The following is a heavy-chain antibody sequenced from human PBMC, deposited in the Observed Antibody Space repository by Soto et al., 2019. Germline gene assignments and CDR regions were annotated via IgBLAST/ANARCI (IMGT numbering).Heavy chain of an antibody. J-gene: IGHJ4*02. Sequence: EVQLVESGGGLVQPGRSLRLSCAASGFTFDDYAMHWVRQAPGKGLEWVSGISWNSGSIGYADSVKGRFTISRDNAKNSLYLQMNSLRAEDTALYYRAKARYSSGFNYFDYWGQGTLVTVSS. CDR2: ISWNSGSI. D-gene: IGHD6-19*01. V-gene: IGHV3-9*01. CDR3: AKARYSSGFNYFDY. CDR1: GFTFDDYA.